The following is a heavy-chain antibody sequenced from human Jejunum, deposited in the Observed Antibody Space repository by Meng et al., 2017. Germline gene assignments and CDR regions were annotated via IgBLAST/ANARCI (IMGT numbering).Heavy chain of an antibody. J-gene: IGHJ4*02. CDR2: IKQDGSEI. CDR1: GFTFSSYW. V-gene: IGHV3-7*01. CDR3: TRDTFGPNDY. Sequence: GGSLRLSCVASGFTFSSYWMSWVRQAPGKGLEWVGNIKQDGSEIFYVDSVKGRFIISRDNAQNSLFLQMNSLRAEDTAIYFCTRDTFGPNDYWGQGTLVTVSS. D-gene: IGHD2/OR15-2a*01.